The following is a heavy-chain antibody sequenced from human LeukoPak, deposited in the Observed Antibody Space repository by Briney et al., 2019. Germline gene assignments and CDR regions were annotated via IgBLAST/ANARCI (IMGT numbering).Heavy chain of an antibody. V-gene: IGHV4-59*01. CDR1: GGSISSYY. Sequence: SETLSLTCTVSGGSISSYYWSWIRQPPGKGLEWIGYIYYSESTNYNPSLKSRVTISVDTSKNQFSLKLSSVTAADTAVYYCARDSYGSYYYYGMDVWGQGTTVTVSS. J-gene: IGHJ6*02. CDR2: IYYSEST. CDR3: ARDSYGSYYYYGMDV. D-gene: IGHD5-18*01.